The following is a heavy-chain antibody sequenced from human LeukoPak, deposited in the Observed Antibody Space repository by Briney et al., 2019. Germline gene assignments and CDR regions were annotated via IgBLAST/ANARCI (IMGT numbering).Heavy chain of an antibody. Sequence: GGSLRLSCAASGFSFSSYSLNWVRQAPGKGLEWVANIKQDGSEKYYVDSVKGRFTISRDNAKNSLYLQMNSLRAEDTAVYYCATDWYWGQGTLVTVSS. V-gene: IGHV3-7*01. CDR2: IKQDGSEK. CDR3: ATDWY. CDR1: GFSFSSYS. J-gene: IGHJ4*02.